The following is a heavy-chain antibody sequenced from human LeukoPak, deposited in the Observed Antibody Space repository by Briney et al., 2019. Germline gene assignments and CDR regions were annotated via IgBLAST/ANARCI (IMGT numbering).Heavy chain of an antibody. J-gene: IGHJ3*02. D-gene: IGHD6-13*01. CDR2: ISYDGSNK. CDR1: GFTFSSYG. Sequence: GGSLRLSCAASGFTFSSYGMHWVRQAPGKGLEWVAVISYDGSNKYYADSVKGRFTISRDNSKNTLYLQMNSLRAEDTAVYYCAKDLGGGSSWPFDAFDIWGQGTMVTVSS. CDR3: AKDLGGGSSWPFDAFDI. V-gene: IGHV3-30*18.